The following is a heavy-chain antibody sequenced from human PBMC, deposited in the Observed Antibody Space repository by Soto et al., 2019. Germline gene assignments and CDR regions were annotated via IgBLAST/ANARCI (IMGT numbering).Heavy chain of an antibody. CDR1: GGSISSTDHY. V-gene: IGHV4-39*01. J-gene: IGHJ6*02. Sequence: SETLSLTCTVSGGSISSTDHYWGWVRQPPGKGLEWPGSIYFAGRTFHNPALKSRATISVDTSRNQFSLRPTTVTASDTAVYYCARLVFHCLRGSCDDYSFYGLDVWGQGTTVTVSS. CDR2: IYFAGRT. D-gene: IGHD2-15*01. CDR3: ARLVFHCLRGSCDDYSFYGLDV.